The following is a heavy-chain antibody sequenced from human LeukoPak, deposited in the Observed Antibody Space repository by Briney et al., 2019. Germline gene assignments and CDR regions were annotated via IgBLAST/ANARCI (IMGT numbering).Heavy chain of an antibody. J-gene: IGHJ4*02. CDR1: GYTFTSYY. CDR3: ARDLVATIQAY. V-gene: IGHV1-46*01. CDR2: TNPSGGST. Sequence: GASVKVSCKASGYTFTSYYMHWVRQAPGQGLEWMGITNPSGGSTSYAQKFQGRVTMTRDTSTSTVYMELSSLRSEDTAVYYCARDLVATIQAYWGQGTLVTVSS. D-gene: IGHD5-12*01.